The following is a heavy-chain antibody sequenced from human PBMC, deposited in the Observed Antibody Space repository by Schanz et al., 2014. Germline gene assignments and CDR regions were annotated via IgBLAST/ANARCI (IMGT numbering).Heavy chain of an antibody. Sequence: EVQLVESGGGVVQPGRSLRLSCAASGFTFSTHAMHWVRQAPGKGLEWLSYISDSGTYTNYADSVKGRFTISRDNSKNTVYIQMNSLRAEDTAVYYCARGGPAYYFDDWGQGTLVTVSS. CDR3: ARGGPAYYFDD. CDR1: GFTFSTHA. J-gene: IGHJ4*02. CDR2: ISDSGTYT. V-gene: IGHV3-21*05.